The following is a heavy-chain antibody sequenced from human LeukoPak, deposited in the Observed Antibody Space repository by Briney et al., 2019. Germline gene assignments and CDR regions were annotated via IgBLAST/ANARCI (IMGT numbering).Heavy chain of an antibody. CDR2: IKQDGSEK. J-gene: IGHJ4*02. CDR1: EFTFSSYW. Sequence: GGSLRLSCAASEFTFSSYWMSWVRQAPGKGLEWVANIKQDGSEKYYVDSVKGRFTISRDNAKNSLYLQMNSLRAEDTAVYYCARRGSLFDYWGQGTLVTVSS. D-gene: IGHD1-26*01. CDR3: ARRGSLFDY. V-gene: IGHV3-7*01.